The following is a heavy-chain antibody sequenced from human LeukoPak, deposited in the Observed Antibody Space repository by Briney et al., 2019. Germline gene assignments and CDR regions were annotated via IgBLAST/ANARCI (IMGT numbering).Heavy chain of an antibody. V-gene: IGHV3-23*01. J-gene: IGHJ4*02. CDR1: GFTFSSYA. CDR2: ITGSGGST. CDR3: AKDPPPSSSGYHYLIPDY. Sequence: GGSLRLSCAASGFTFSSYAMSWVRQAPGKGLEWVSAITGSGGSTYYADSVKGRFTISRDNSKNTLYLQMNSLRAEDTAVYYCAKDPPPSSSGYHYLIPDYWGQGTLVTVSS. D-gene: IGHD3-22*01.